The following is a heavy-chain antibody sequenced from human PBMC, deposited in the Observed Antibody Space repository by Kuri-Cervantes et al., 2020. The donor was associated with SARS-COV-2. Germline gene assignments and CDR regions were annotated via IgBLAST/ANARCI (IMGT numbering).Heavy chain of an antibody. D-gene: IGHD1-26*01. CDR1: GFTFSSYA. CDR2: ISYDGSNK. Sequence: GGSLRLSCAASGFTFSSYATHWVRQAPGKGLEWVAVISYDGSNKYYADSVKGRFTISRDNSKNTLYLQMNSLRAEDTAVYYCARAVPRGIVGATYAFDIWGQGTMVTVSS. V-gene: IGHV3-30-3*01. J-gene: IGHJ3*02. CDR3: ARAVPRGIVGATYAFDI.